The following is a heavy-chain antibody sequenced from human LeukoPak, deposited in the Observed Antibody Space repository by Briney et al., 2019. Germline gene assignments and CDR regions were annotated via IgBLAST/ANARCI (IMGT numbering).Heavy chain of an antibody. V-gene: IGHV1-2*02. CDR2: INPNSGGT. D-gene: IGHD2-2*02. J-gene: IGHJ3*02. CDR1: GYTFTGYY. CDR3: ARDLLIPSSAPAI. Sequence: ASVKVSCKASGYTFTGYYMHWVRQAPGQGLEWMGWINPNSGGTNYAQKFQGRVTMTRDTSISTAYMELSRLRSDDTAVYYCARDLLIPSSAPAIWGQGTMVTVSS.